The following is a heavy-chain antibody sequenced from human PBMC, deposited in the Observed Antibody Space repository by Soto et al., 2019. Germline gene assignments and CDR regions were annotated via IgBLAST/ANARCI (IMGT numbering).Heavy chain of an antibody. CDR1: GFTFSSYG. CDR2: ISYDGSNK. J-gene: IGHJ6*03. Sequence: GGSLRLSCAASGFTFSSYGMHWVRQAPGKGLEWVAVISYDGSNKYYADSVKGRFTISRDNSKNTLYLQMNSLRAEDMAVYYCAAPKGDCSSTSCYISLSGYMDGWGKGTTVTVSS. V-gene: IGHV3-30*03. CDR3: AAPKGDCSSTSCYISLSGYMDG. D-gene: IGHD2-2*02.